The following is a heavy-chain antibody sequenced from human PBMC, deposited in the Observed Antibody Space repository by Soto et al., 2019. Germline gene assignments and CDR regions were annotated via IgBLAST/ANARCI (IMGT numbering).Heavy chain of an antibody. Sequence: SLTCADAGLSFIGYYWSWIRQPPGKGLERIWEINPSGSTNYNPSLKSRVTISVDTSKNQFSLTLSSVTAADTAGYYCARWDSVTTLNNYYGMDVWGQGTTVTVSS. D-gene: IGHD4-17*01. CDR3: ARWDSVTTLNNYYGMDV. CDR1: GLSFIGYY. V-gene: IGHV4-34*01. J-gene: IGHJ6*02. CDR2: INPSGST.